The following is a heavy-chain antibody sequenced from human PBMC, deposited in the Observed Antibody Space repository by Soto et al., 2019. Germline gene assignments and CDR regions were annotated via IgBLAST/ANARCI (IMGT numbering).Heavy chain of an antibody. J-gene: IGHJ4*02. Sequence: HPGGSLRLSCADSGFSFSTYGMSWVRQTPGKGLEWVSAITATGDRTYYADSVTGRFTISRDNSKKTHYLQMTSLRAEDTAIYYCATMNGYFEYWGQGTPVTVPS. CDR3: ATMNGYFEY. D-gene: IGHD3-22*01. CDR1: GFSFSTYG. V-gene: IGHV3-23*01. CDR2: ITATGDRT.